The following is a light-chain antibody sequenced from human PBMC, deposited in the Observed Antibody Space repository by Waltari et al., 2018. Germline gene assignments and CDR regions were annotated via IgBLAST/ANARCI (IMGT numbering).Light chain of an antibody. J-gene: IGKJ5*01. Sequence: EIVMTQSPATLSVSPGERATLSCRASQSVSSNLAWYQQKPGQAPRLRIYGASTRATGIPARFSGSGSGTEFPLTISSLQSEDFAVYYCQQYNNWPITFGQGTRLEIK. CDR1: QSVSSN. CDR3: QQYNNWPIT. CDR2: GAS. V-gene: IGKV3-15*01.